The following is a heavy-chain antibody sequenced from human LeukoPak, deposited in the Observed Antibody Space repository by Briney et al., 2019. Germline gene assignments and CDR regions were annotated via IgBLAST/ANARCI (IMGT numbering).Heavy chain of an antibody. D-gene: IGHD6-13*01. CDR2: IYYSGST. V-gene: IGHV4-39*01. CDR1: GGSISSSSYY. CDR3: ARHYEKSGTYQMAYYYYYYMDV. J-gene: IGHJ6*03. Sequence: PSETLSLTCTVSGGSISSSSYYWGWIRQPPGKELEWLGSIYYSGSTYYNPSLKSRVTISVDTSKNQFSLKLSSVTAADTAVYYCARHYEKSGTYQMAYYYYYYMDVWGKGTTVTISS.